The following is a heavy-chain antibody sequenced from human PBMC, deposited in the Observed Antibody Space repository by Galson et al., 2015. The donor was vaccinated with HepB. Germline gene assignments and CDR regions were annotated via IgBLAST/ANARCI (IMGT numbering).Heavy chain of an antibody. J-gene: IGHJ3*02. CDR2: INSDGSST. V-gene: IGHV3-74*01. D-gene: IGHD1-26*01. Sequence: SLRLSCAASGFTFSSYWMHWVRQAPGKGLVWVSRINSDGSSTSYADSVKGRFTISRDNAKNTLYLQMNSLRAEDTAVYYCASFIVGATIAFDIWGQGTMVTVSS. CDR3: ASFIVGATIAFDI. CDR1: GFTFSSYW.